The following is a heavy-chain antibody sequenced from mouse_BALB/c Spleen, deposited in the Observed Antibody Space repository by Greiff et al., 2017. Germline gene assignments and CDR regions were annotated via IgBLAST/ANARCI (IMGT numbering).Heavy chain of an antibody. Sequence: EVQLVESGPGLVKPSQSLSLTCTVTGYSITSDYAWNWIRQFPGNKLEWMGYISYSGSTSYNPSLKSRISITRDTSKNQFFLQLNSVTTEDTATYYCARSGGYDGVKGHYYAMDYWGQGTSVTVSS. CDR3: ARSGGYDGVKGHYYAMDY. V-gene: IGHV3-2*02. CDR1: GYSITSDYA. D-gene: IGHD2-2*01. J-gene: IGHJ4*01. CDR2: ISYSGST.